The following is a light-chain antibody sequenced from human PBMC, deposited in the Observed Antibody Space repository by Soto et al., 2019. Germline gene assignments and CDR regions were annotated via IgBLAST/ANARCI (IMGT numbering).Light chain of an antibody. V-gene: IGKV3-20*01. J-gene: IGKJ5*01. CDR3: QFYGSSLIT. CDR2: AAS. Sequence: EIVLTQSPGTLSLSPGERATLSCRASQSVSSSHLAWYQHKPGQAPRLLTYAASSRATGSPDRFSGGGSGTDFTLTISRLEPEDSAVYYCQFYGSSLITFGQGTRLEIK. CDR1: QSVSSSH.